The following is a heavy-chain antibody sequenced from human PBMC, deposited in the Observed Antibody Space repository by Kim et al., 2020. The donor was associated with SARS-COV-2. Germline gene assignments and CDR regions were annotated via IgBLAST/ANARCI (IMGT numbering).Heavy chain of an antibody. D-gene: IGHD3-22*01. CDR3: AKDDDYEHSYYYYGMDV. CDR1: GFTFSSYA. Sequence: GGSLRLSCAASGFTFSSYAMSWVRQAPGKGLEWVSAISGSGGSTYYADSVKGRFTISRDNSKNTLYLQMNSLRAEDTAVYYCAKDDDYEHSYYYYGMDVWGQGTTVTVSS. J-gene: IGHJ6*02. V-gene: IGHV3-23*01. CDR2: ISGSGGST.